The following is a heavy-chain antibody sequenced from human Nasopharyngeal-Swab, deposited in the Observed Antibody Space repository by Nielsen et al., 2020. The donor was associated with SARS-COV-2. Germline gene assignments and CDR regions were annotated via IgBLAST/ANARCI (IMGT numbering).Heavy chain of an antibody. J-gene: IGHJ4*02. V-gene: IGHV4-59*08. CDR2: IYYPGST. CDR1: GGSIGTSY. D-gene: IGHD3-16*02. CDR3: ARQDVSGSYRFMVY. Sequence: SETLSLTCTVSGGSIGTSYWRWIRPPPGKGLEWIGSIYYPGSTMYNPSLKGRVTLSVDTSENQFSLRLTSVTAADSAVYYCARQDVSGSYRFMVYWGQGTLVTVSS.